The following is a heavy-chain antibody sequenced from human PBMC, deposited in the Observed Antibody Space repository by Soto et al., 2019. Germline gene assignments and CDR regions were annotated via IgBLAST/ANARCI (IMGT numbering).Heavy chain of an antibody. CDR1: GFTFSSYA. J-gene: IGHJ6*02. CDR3: ASSLKLWFGELSLSHYYYYGMDV. Sequence: GGSLRLSCAASGFTFSSYAMSWVRQAPGKGLEWVSAISGSGGSTYYADSVKGRFTISRDNSKNTLYLQMNSLGAEDTAVYYCASSLKLWFGELSLSHYYYYGMDVWGQGTTVTVSS. D-gene: IGHD3-10*01. CDR2: ISGSGGST. V-gene: IGHV3-23*01.